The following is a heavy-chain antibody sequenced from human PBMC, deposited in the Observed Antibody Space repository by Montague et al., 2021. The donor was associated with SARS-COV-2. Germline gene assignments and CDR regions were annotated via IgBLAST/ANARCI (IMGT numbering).Heavy chain of an antibody. J-gene: IGHJ2*01. V-gene: IGHV4-31*03. D-gene: IGHD6-25*01. CDR2: IYSSGST. CDR3: AKGSGYP. Sequence: LRLSCTVSGGSVTSTTYYWSWFRQRPGRGLEWVGFIYSSGSTAYSPSLENRLTMPIDTSKNQFSLRLTSATAADTAVYYCAKGSGYPWGRGTRVAVSS. CDR1: GGSVTSTTYY.